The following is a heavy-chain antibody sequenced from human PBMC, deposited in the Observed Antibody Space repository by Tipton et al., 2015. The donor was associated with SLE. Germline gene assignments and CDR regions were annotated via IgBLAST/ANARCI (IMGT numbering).Heavy chain of an antibody. CDR2: IYNSEST. D-gene: IGHD2-21*02. V-gene: IGHV4-39*07. J-gene: IGHJ4*02. CDR3: ARGSIGGDLSYSFEY. Sequence: TLSLTCTVSGDSISSITYYWGWIRQPPGKGLEWIGSIYNSESTYYSPSLKSRVTISVDTSKNHFSLKLTSVTAADTDVYYCARGSIGGDLSYSFEYWGQGTLVTVSS. CDR1: GDSISSITYY.